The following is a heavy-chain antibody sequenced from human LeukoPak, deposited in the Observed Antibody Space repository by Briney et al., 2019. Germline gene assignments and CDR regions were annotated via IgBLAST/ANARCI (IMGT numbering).Heavy chain of an antibody. CDR1: GFTFSSYS. CDR2: ISSSSSYI. V-gene: IGHV3-21*01. D-gene: IGHD3-3*01. Sequence: PGGSLRLSCAASGFTFSSYSMNWVRQAPGKGLEWVSSISSSSSYIYYADSVKGRFTISRDNAKNSLYLQMNSLRAEDTAVYYCASSVFALRFDPWGQGTLVTVSS. CDR3: ASSVFALRFDP. J-gene: IGHJ5*02.